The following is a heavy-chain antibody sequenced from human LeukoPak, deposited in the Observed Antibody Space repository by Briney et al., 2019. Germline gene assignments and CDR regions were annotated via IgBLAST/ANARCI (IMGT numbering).Heavy chain of an antibody. D-gene: IGHD5-18*01. CDR3: ARDSVSSYGYLFDY. CDR1: GFTVSSNY. J-gene: IGHJ4*02. V-gene: IGHV3-66*02. CDR2: IYSGGST. Sequence: PGGSLRLSCAASGFTVSSNYMSWVRQAPGKGLEWVSVIYSGGSTYYADPVKGRFTISRDNSKNTLYLQMNSLRAEDTAVYYCARDSVSSYGYLFDYWGQGTLVTVSS.